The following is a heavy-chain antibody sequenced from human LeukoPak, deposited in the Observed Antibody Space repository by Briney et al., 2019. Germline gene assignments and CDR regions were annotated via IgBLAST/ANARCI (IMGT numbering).Heavy chain of an antibody. J-gene: IGHJ5*02. CDR2: IVISDASI. V-gene: IGHV3-21*06. CDR1: GFTISNYN. CDR3: ARDLLGYCANGICYDKPNWFDP. Sequence: PGGSLRLSCAASGFTISNYNMNRVRQAPGKGLEWVSSIVISDASIYYADSVKGRFTVSRDKANNSIHLQMNSLRAEDTAVYYCARDLLGYCANGICYDKPNWFDPWGQGTLVTVSS. D-gene: IGHD2-8*01.